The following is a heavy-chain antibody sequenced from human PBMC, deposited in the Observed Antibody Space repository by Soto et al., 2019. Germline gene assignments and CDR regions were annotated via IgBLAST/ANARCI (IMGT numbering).Heavy chain of an antibody. CDR3: ATGAATVSPGWFGP. J-gene: IGHJ5*02. CDR1: GYSISSGYY. Sequence: PSETLSLTCAVSGYSISSGYYWGWIRQTPGKGLEWIASIYHSGSTYYNPSLKSRVTISVDTSKNQFSLKLTSVTAADTAVYYCATGAATVSPGWFGPWGQVNMVTASS. V-gene: IGHV4-38-2*01. CDR2: IYHSGST. D-gene: IGHD4-17*01.